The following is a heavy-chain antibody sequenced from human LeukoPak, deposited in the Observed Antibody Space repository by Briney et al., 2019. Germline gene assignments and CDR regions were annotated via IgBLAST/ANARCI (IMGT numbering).Heavy chain of an antibody. J-gene: IGHJ4*02. CDR2: IYTSGST. CDR1: GGSTSSGSYY. V-gene: IGHV4-61*02. CDR3: ARHLLRTSTSFDY. D-gene: IGHD1-14*01. Sequence: SETLSLTCTVSGGSTSSGSYYWSWIRQPAGKGLEWIGRIYTSGSTNYNPSLKSRVTISVDTSKNQFSLKLSSVTAADTAVYYCARHLLRTSTSFDYWDQGNLVTVSS.